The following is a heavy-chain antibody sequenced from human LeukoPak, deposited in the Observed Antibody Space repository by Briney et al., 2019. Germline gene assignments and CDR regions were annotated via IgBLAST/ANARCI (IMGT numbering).Heavy chain of an antibody. CDR3: ARPYGSGSYYSDS. CDR1: GYTFTGYY. V-gene: IGHV1-2*06. D-gene: IGHD3-10*01. CDR2: INPNSGGT. J-gene: IGHJ5*01. Sequence: ASVKASCKASGYTFTGYYMHWVRQAPGQGLEWMGRINPNSGGTNYAQKFQGRVTMTRDTSISTAYMELSRLRSDDTAVYYGARPYGSGSYYSDSWGQGKLVTVSS.